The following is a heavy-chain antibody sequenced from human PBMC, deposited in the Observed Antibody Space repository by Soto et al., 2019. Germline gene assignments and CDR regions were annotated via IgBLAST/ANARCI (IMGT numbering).Heavy chain of an antibody. V-gene: IGHV1-8*01. CDR3: ARSSGRPSNYYHLDV. Sequence: QVQLGQSGAEVKKPGTSVKVSCKTSGYTFTSWDVNWVRQAPGQGLEWMGWMNPNNGNTGYAPKFQGRVTMTGDNSMSTAYMGLGSLRSEDTAVYYCARSSGRPSNYYHLDVWGQGTSVTVSS. CDR1: GYTFTSWD. J-gene: IGHJ6*02. D-gene: IGHD3-3*02. CDR2: MNPNNGNT.